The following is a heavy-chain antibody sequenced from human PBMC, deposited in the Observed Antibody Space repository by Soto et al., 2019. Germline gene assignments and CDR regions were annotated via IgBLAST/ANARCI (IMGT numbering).Heavy chain of an antibody. D-gene: IGHD3-22*01. V-gene: IGHV4-31*03. CDR1: GGSISSGGYY. J-gene: IGHJ4*02. CDR3: ARLDSGGYYYGYYFEY. Sequence: SETLSLTCTVSGGSISSGGYYWSWIRQHPGKGLEWIGYIYYSGSTYYNPSLKSRVTISVDTSKKHFSLKLSSVTAADTAVYYCARLDSGGYYYGYYFEYWGQGTLVPVSS. CDR2: IYYSGST.